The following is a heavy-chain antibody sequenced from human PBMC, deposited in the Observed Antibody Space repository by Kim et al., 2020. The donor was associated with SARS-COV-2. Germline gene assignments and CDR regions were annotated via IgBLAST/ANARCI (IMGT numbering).Heavy chain of an antibody. CDR2: TYYRSKWYN. CDR3: ARRGGGSGSYYQTYYYGMDV. CDR1: GDSVSSNSAA. V-gene: IGHV6-1*01. D-gene: IGHD3-10*01. Sequence: SQTLSLTCAISGDSVSSNSAAWNWIRQSPSRGLEWLGRTYYRSKWYNDYAVSVKSRITINPDTSKNQFSLQLNSVTPEDTAVYYCARRGGGSGSYYQTYYYGMDVWGQGTTVTVSS. J-gene: IGHJ6*02.